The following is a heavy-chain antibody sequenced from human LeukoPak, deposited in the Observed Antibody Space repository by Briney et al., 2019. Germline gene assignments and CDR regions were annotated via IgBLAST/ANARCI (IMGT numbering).Heavy chain of an antibody. V-gene: IGHV1-2*02. D-gene: IGHD4-17*01. CDR1: GYTFTGYY. CDR3: ARAYGDYDVPLAEDY. Sequence: GASVKVSCKASGYTFTGYYMHWVRQAPGQGLEWMGWINPNSGGTNYAQKFQGRVTMTRDTSISTAYMELSRLRSDDTAVYYCARAYGDYDVPLAEDYWGQGTLVTVSS. CDR2: INPNSGGT. J-gene: IGHJ4*02.